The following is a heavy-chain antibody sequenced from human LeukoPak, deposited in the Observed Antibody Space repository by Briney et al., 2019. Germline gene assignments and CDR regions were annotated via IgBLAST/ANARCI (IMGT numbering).Heavy chain of an antibody. J-gene: IGHJ4*02. CDR3: ARGSGSSGVFDY. CDR1: GGSISSYY. CDR2: IYYSGST. D-gene: IGHD2-8*01. V-gene: IGHV4-59*01. Sequence: PSETLSLTCTVSGGSISSYYWSWIRQPPGKGLEWIGYIYYSGSTNYNPSLKSRVTISVDTSKNQFSLKLSSVTAADTAVYYRARGSGSSGVFDYWGQGTLVTVSS.